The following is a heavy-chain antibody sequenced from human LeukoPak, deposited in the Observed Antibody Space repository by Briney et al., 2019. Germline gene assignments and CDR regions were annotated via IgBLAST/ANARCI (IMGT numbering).Heavy chain of an antibody. CDR2: IYPSGGGT. V-gene: IGHV1-46*01. J-gene: IGHJ4*02. Sequence: GASVKVSCKASGYTFTSYYIHWVRQAPGQGLEWMGVIYPSGGGTSYPQKFQGRVTMTRDTSTSTVYMKLSSLRSDDTAVYYCARELVGGYFDYWGQGTLVTVSS. CDR1: GYTFTSYY. D-gene: IGHD1-26*01. CDR3: ARELVGGYFDY.